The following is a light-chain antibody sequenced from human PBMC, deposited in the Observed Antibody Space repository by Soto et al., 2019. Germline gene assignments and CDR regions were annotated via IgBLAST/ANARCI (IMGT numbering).Light chain of an antibody. V-gene: IGKV3-11*01. CDR1: QYVGTR. J-gene: IGKJ1*01. CDR2: YTS. Sequence: EIVLTPSPATLSSSPGETATLSCRASQYVGTRLAWYQHTPGQTPRLLIYYTSNRATGIPARFSGSGSGTDFTLTINSLAPEDFAIYYCHQRQSWPRTFGQGTKVDIK. CDR3: HQRQSWPRT.